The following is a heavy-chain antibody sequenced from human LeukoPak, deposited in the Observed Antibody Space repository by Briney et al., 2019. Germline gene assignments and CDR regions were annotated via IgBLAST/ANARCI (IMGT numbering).Heavy chain of an antibody. V-gene: IGHV3-74*01. CDR1: GFTFSSYW. Sequence: GGSLRLSCAASGFTFSSYWMHWVRQAPGKGLVWVSRINSDGSSTSYADFVKGRFTISRDNAKNTLYLQMNSLRAEDTAVYYCARASYCGGDCYSRYFQHWGQGTLVTVSS. D-gene: IGHD2-21*02. J-gene: IGHJ1*01. CDR3: ARASYCGGDCYSRYFQH. CDR2: INSDGSST.